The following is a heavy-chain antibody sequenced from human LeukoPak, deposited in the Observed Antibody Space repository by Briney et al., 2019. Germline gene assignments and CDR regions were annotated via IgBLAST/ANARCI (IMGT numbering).Heavy chain of an antibody. J-gene: IGHJ4*02. CDR1: GFTFSSYA. CDR3: KSGGAAPGSFDY. Sequence: PGGSLRLSCAASGFTFSSYAMSWVRQAPGKGLEWVSAISGSGGSTYYADSVKGRFTISRNNAKNSLDLQLNSLRVEDTAVYYCKSGGAAPGSFDYWGQGTLVTVSP. CDR2: ISGSGGST. D-gene: IGHD6-13*01. V-gene: IGHV3-23*01.